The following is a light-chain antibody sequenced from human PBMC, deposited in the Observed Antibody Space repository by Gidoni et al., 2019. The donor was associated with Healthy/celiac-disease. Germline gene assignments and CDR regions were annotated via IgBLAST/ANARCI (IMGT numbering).Light chain of an antibody. CDR2: GAS. Sequence: EIVMTQSPATLSVSPGERATLPCRASQRVSSTLAWYQQKPGPAPRLLIYGASTRATGIPARFSGSGSGTEFTLTISSLQSEDFAVYYCQQYNNWPPWTFXXXTKVEIK. CDR3: QQYNNWPPWT. J-gene: IGKJ1*01. CDR1: QRVSST. V-gene: IGKV3-15*01.